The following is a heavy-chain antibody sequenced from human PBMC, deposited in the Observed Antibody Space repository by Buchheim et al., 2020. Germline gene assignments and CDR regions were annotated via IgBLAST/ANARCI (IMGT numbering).Heavy chain of an antibody. CDR2: ISYDGSNK. CDR1: GFTFSSYG. V-gene: IGHV3-30*18. D-gene: IGHD4-17*01. Sequence: QVQLVESGGGVVQPGRSLRLSCAASGFTFSSYGMHWVRQAPGKGLEWVAVISYDGSNKYYADSVKGRFTISRDNSKNTLYLQMISLRAEDTAVYYCAKKLGWGDYGDFLTNDAFDIWGQGT. CDR3: AKKLGWGDYGDFLTNDAFDI. J-gene: IGHJ3*02.